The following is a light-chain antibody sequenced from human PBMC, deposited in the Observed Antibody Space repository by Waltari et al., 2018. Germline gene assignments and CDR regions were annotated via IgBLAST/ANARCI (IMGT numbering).Light chain of an antibody. Sequence: QSALTQPPSAPGSPGQSVTISCPGTSSDVGGHNFLPWYQQHPGNVPKLTIHEVSKRPSGVPDRFSGSKSGDTASLTVSGLQAEDEADYYCTSYAGSNILVFGGGTKLTVL. CDR3: TSYAGSNILV. CDR2: EVS. CDR1: SSDVGGHNF. V-gene: IGLV2-8*01. J-gene: IGLJ2*01.